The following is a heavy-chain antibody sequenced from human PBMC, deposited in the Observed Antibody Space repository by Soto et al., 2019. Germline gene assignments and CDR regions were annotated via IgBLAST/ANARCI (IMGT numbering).Heavy chain of an antibody. CDR2: IYYSGST. CDR3: AGTMIVVSSVGTHLITDYYGMDV. Sequence: TLSLTCTVSGGSISSGGYYWSWIRQHPGKGLEWIGYIYYSGSTYYNPSLKSRVTISVDTSKNQFSLKLSSVTAADTAVYYCAGTMIVVSSVGTHLITDYYGMDVWGQGTTVTAP. J-gene: IGHJ6*02. D-gene: IGHD3-22*01. CDR1: GGSISSGGYY. V-gene: IGHV4-31*03.